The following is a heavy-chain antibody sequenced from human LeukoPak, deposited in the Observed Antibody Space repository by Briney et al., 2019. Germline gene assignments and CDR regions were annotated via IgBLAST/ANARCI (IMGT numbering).Heavy chain of an antibody. CDR2: INPNNGGT. D-gene: IGHD3-3*01. Sequence: GASVKVSCKASGYTFTGYYMHWVRQAPGQGLEWMGWINPNNGGTNYAQKFQGRVTMTRDTSISTAYMELSRLRSDDTAVYYCARVMGRFDAFDIWGQGTMVTVSS. V-gene: IGHV1-2*02. CDR3: ARVMGRFDAFDI. CDR1: GYTFTGYY. J-gene: IGHJ3*02.